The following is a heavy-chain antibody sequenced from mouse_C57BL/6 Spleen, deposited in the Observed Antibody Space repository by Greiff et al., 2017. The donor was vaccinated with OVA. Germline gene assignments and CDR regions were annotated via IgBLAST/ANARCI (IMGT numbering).Heavy chain of an antibody. CDR2: IDPEDGET. J-gene: IGHJ2*01. Sequence: EVKVVESGAELVKPGASVKLSCTASGFNIKDYYMHWVKQRTEQGLEWIGRIDPEDGETKYAPKFQGKATITADTSSNTAYLQLSSLTSEDTAVYYCARSELTGTPFDYWGQGTTLTVSS. CDR1: GFNIKDYY. D-gene: IGHD4-1*01. CDR3: ARSELTGTPFDY. V-gene: IGHV14-2*01.